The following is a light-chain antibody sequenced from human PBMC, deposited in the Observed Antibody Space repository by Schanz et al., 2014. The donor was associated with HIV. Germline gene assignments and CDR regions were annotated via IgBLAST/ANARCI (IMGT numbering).Light chain of an antibody. J-gene: IGKJ1*01. CDR2: GAY. V-gene: IGKV3-20*01. Sequence: EIVLTQSPGTLSLSPGDRATLSCRASQIVSGTYLAWYQQKPGQAPRILIYGAYNRATGIPDRFSGSESGTDFTLTISRVEAEDYAVYYCQQYDSPPWTFGQGTKVEVK. CDR1: QIVSGTY. CDR3: QQYDSPPWT.